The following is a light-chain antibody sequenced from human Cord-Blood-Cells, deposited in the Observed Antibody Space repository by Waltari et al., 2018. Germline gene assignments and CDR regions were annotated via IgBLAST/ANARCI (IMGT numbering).Light chain of an antibody. CDR2: DVS. J-gene: IGLJ3*02. Sequence: QSALTQPASVSGSPGQSITISCTGTSSDVGGYNYVSWYQQHPGKAPKLMIYDVSNPPSVVSTPFAGSTSCNTASLTISGLQAEDEADYYCSSYTSSSTRVFGGGTKLTVL. V-gene: IGLV2-14*03. CDR3: SSYTSSSTRV. CDR1: SSDVGGYNY.